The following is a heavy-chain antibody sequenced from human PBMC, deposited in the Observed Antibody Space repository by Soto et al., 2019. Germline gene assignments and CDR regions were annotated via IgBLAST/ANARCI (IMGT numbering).Heavy chain of an antibody. V-gene: IGHV1-3*04. CDR3: ARNEGPGGTRPALL. CDR2: INTGNGNT. CDR1: GYSFTYFP. D-gene: IGHD1-1*01. Sequence: GASVKVSCKASGYSFTYFPIHWVRQAPGQGLEWMGWINTGNGNTKYLQRLQRRVTITRDTSADTVYMELTSLASQDTAVYYCARNEGPGGTRPALLWGHGTVVTVSS. J-gene: IGHJ4*01.